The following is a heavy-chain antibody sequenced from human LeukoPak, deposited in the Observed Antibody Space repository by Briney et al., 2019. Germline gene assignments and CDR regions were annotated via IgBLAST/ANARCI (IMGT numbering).Heavy chain of an antibody. CDR2: ISSSSSYI. CDR3: AKGPGRYCSGGSCYSDY. D-gene: IGHD2-15*01. Sequence: GGSLRLSCAASGFTFSSYSMNWVRQAPGKGLEWVSSISSSSSYIYYADSVKGRFTISRDNAKNSLYLQMNSLRAEDTAVYYCAKGPGRYCSGGSCYSDYWGQGTLVTVSS. CDR1: GFTFSSYS. J-gene: IGHJ4*02. V-gene: IGHV3-21*01.